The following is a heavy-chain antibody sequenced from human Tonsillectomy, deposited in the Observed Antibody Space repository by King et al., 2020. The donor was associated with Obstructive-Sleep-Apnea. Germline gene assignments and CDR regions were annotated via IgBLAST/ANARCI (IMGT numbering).Heavy chain of an antibody. J-gene: IGHJ5*02. Sequence: QLVQSGAEVKKPGESLKISCKGSGYSFTSYWIGWVRQMPGKGLEWMGIIYPGDSDTRYSPSFQGQVTISADKSISTAYLPWGNLKASDTAMYYCARQVRLTYGGHCTNGVCLDYGWLDPWGQGTLVTVSS. CDR1: GYSFTSYW. CDR2: IYPGDSDT. CDR3: ARQVRLTYGGHCTNGVCLDYGWLDP. V-gene: IGHV5-51*01. D-gene: IGHD2-8*01.